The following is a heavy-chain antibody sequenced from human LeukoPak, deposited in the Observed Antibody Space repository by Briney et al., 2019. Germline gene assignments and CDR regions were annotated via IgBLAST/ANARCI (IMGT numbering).Heavy chain of an antibody. CDR1: GFTFDDYV. CDR2: ISGSGGST. Sequence: GGSLRLSCAASGFTFDDYVTHWVRQAPGKGLEWVSAISGSGGSTYYADSVKGRFTISRDNSKNTLYLQMNSLRAEDTAVYYCAKDGASSGWPTYFDYWGQGTLVTVSS. D-gene: IGHD6-19*01. V-gene: IGHV3-23*01. CDR3: AKDGASSGWPTYFDY. J-gene: IGHJ4*02.